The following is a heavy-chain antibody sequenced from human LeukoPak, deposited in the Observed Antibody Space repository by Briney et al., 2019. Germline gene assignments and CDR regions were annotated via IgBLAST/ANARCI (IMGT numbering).Heavy chain of an antibody. CDR3: ARDQPDELWFGESFWFDP. D-gene: IGHD3-10*01. Sequence: PGGSLRLSCAASGFTVSTNYMSWVRQAPGKGLDWVSVIYSSGSTYYSDSVRARFTISRDNSKNTLYLQMNSLRAEDTAVYYCARDQPDELWFGESFWFDPWGQGTLVTVSS. CDR2: IYSSGST. V-gene: IGHV3-53*01. CDR1: GFTVSTNY. J-gene: IGHJ5*02.